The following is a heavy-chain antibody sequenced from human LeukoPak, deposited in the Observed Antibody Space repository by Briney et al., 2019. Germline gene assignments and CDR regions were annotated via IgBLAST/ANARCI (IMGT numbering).Heavy chain of an antibody. Sequence: PSETLSLTCAVYGGSFRGYYWSWICQPPRKGLEWIGEINHSGSTNYNPSLKSRVTISVDTSKNQFSLKLSSVTAADTAVYYCASGYSSGWGWFDPWGQGTLVTVSS. V-gene: IGHV4-34*01. CDR1: GGSFRGYY. CDR2: INHSGST. CDR3: ASGYSSGWGWFDP. D-gene: IGHD6-19*01. J-gene: IGHJ5*02.